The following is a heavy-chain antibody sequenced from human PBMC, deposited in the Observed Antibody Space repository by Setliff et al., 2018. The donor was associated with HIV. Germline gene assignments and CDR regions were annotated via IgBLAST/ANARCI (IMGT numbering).Heavy chain of an antibody. J-gene: IGHJ5*02. CDR2: FSSNGGR. V-gene: IGHV4-39*01. CDR1: GYSVSTRNSF. CDR3: VKNVDSDFSGAPDWFDP. Sequence: SEPLSLTCTVSGYSVSTRNSFWGWVRQPPGKGLEWIGGFSSNGGRRYTTSLKSRVTIAADMSKNQFSLTLNSGTAADPAVYYCVKNVDSDFSGAPDWFDPWGQGIPVTVSS. D-gene: IGHD2-15*01.